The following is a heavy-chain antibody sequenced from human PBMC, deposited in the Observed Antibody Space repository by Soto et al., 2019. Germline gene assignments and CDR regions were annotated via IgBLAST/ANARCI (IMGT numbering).Heavy chain of an antibody. CDR3: ARSLIAAAGRFYYYYYGMDV. D-gene: IGHD6-13*01. V-gene: IGHV4-4*02. CDR1: GGSIISSNW. J-gene: IGHJ6*02. Sequence: SDTLSLTCGVPGGSIISSNWWSCVRQPPGKGLEWIGEIYHSGSTNYNPSLKSRVTISVDKSKNQFSLKLSSVTAADTAVYYCARSLIAAAGRFYYYYYGMDVWGQGTTVTVSS. CDR2: IYHSGST.